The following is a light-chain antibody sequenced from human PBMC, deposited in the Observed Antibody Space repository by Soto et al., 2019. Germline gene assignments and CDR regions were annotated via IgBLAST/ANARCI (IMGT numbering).Light chain of an antibody. CDR2: WAS. CDR3: QQYYSIPIS. Sequence: DIVMTQSPDSLAVSLGERATINCKSSQRVLYSSNNKNYLAWYQQKPGQPPKLLIYWASTRESGVPDRFSGSGSGTDFTLTINSLQAEDVAVYYCQQYYSIPISFGQGTRLEIK. J-gene: IGKJ5*01. CDR1: QRVLYSSNNKNY. V-gene: IGKV4-1*01.